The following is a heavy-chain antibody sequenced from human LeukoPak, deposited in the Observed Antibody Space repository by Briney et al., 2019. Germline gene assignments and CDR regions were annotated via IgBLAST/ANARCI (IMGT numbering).Heavy chain of an antibody. V-gene: IGHV3-30-3*01. CDR1: GFTFSSYA. CDR2: ISYDGSGK. Sequence: GRSLRLSCAASGFTFSSYAMHWVRQAPGKGLEWVAVISYDGSGKHYADSVKGRFTISRDNSKNTLYLQMNSLRAEDTAVYYCARGLCSSTSCYTTDFDYWGQGTLVTVSS. J-gene: IGHJ4*02. D-gene: IGHD2-2*02. CDR3: ARGLCSSTSCYTTDFDY.